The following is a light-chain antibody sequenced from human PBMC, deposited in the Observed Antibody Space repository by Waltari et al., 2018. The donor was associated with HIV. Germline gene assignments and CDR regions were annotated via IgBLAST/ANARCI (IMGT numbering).Light chain of an antibody. CDR3: QQYYDTPLT. CDR2: WAS. CDR1: PSVLYSSNNKNY. Sequence: IVMPQSPDPLAVSLGERATINCKSSPSVLYSSNNKNYLAWYQQKPGQPPKLLIYWASTRESGVPDRFSGSGSGTDFTLTISSLQAEDVAVYYCQQYYDTPLTFGGGTKVEIK. J-gene: IGKJ4*01. V-gene: IGKV4-1*01.